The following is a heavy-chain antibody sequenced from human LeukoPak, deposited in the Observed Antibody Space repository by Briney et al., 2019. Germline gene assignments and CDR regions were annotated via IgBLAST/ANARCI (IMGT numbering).Heavy chain of an antibody. CDR1: GGTFSSYA. D-gene: IGHD3-10*01. CDR3: ARDGEGEDYYYGMDV. V-gene: IGHV1-69*04. Sequence: GASVKVSCKASGGTFSSYAISWVRQAPGQGLEWMGRIIPILDIANYAQKFQGRVTITADKSTSTAYMELSSLRSEDTAVYYCARDGEGEDYYYGMDVWGQGTTVTVSS. CDR2: IIPILDIA. J-gene: IGHJ6*02.